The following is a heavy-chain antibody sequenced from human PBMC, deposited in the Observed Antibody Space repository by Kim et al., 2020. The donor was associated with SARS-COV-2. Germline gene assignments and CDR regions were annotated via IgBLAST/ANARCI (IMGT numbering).Heavy chain of an antibody. Sequence: GGSLRLSCVASGFTFSDYYMSWIRQAPGKGLEWVSYISASGSTMYYADSVKGRFTISRDSAKNSLYLQMNSLRAEDTAVYYCARVFILSGYSLDYWGQGTLVTVSS. V-gene: IGHV3-11*01. CDR3: ARVFILSGYSLDY. D-gene: IGHD3-9*01. CDR2: ISASGSTM. CDR1: GFTFSDYY. J-gene: IGHJ4*02.